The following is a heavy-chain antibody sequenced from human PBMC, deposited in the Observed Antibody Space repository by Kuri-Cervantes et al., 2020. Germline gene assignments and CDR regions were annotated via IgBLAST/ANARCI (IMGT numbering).Heavy chain of an antibody. D-gene: IGHD5-12*01. Sequence: GESLKISCAASGFTFSMFGMHWVRQAPGKGLEWVAVIWFDGSNKYYGDSVKGRFTISRDNSNNTVYLEMNSLRAEDTALYYCARQFTAYDYVGYWGQGTLVTVSS. CDR2: IWFDGSNK. V-gene: IGHV3-33*01. CDR1: GFTFSMFG. CDR3: ARQFTAYDYVGY. J-gene: IGHJ4*02.